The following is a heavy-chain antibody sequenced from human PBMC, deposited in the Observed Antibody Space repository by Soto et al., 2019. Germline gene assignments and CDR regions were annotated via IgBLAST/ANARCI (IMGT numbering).Heavy chain of an antibody. CDR3: VRGNYGSDYPDDY. CDR2: ISNDGNRK. V-gene: IGHV3-30*04. D-gene: IGHD1-26*01. Sequence: QVQLVESGGGVVQPGRSLRLSCAASGFIFSDFTLHWVRQAPGKGLEWVAVISNDGNRKFYLDSVKGRFTISRDNSKNTLYMQMNTLRVEDTAVYYCVRGNYGSDYPDDYWGQGTLVTVSS. J-gene: IGHJ4*02. CDR1: GFIFSDFT.